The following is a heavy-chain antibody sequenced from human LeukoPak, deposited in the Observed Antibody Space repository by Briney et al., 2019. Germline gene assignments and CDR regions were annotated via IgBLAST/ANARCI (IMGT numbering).Heavy chain of an antibody. CDR1: GFTFSTYG. D-gene: IGHD3-16*01. J-gene: IGHJ4*02. CDR2: IVYDGSHK. CDR3: VERDAVGLDY. Sequence: PGGSLRLSCAASGFTFSTYGMHWVRQAPGKGLQWVALIVYDGSHKFYADSVRGRFTISRDNSKNTLYLQMNSLRVEGTAVYYCVERDAVGLDYWGQGTLVTVSS. V-gene: IGHV3-30*02.